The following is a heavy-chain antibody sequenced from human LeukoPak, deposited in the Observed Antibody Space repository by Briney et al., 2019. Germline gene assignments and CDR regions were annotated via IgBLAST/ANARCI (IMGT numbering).Heavy chain of an antibody. V-gene: IGHV1-18*04. CDR2: INPNSGNT. CDR1: GYTFTGYY. D-gene: IGHD3-10*01. CDR3: ARDGIYYGSGSYYLR. J-gene: IGHJ4*02. Sequence: ASVKVSCKASGYTFTGYYMHWVRRAPGQGLEWMGWINPNSGNTNYAQKLQGRVTMTTDTSTSTAYMELRSLRSDDTAVYYCARDGIYYGSGSYYLRWGQGTLVTVSS.